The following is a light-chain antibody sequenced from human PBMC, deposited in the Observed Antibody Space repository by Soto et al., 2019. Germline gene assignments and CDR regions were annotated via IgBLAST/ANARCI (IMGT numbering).Light chain of an antibody. CDR1: PGLVPSSGHTF. CDR2: KVS. Sequence: EVVLTQSPRSLPVTLGQPASISCRSSPGLVPSSGHTFLNWFHQRPGQSPRRLIFKVSKRDSGVPDRFSGSGSGTDFTLTISRVEAEDVGVFYCMQGTHSPLTFGGGTKVEIK. CDR3: MQGTHSPLT. J-gene: IGKJ4*01. V-gene: IGKV2-30*02.